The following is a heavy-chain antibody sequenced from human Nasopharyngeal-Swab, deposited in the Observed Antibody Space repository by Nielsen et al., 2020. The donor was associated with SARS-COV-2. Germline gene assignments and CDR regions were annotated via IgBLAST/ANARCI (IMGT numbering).Heavy chain of an antibody. Sequence: ASVKVSCKASGYIFTSYDISWVRQDRGQGLEWTGWIGAYNGNTNYAQKFQDRVTMTPDTSTSTVYMELRSLRSDDTAVYYCARHGVAEDYWGQGTLVTVSS. CDR1: GYIFTSYD. V-gene: IGHV1-18*01. D-gene: IGHD2-8*01. CDR3: ARHGVAEDY. CDR2: IGAYNGNT. J-gene: IGHJ4*02.